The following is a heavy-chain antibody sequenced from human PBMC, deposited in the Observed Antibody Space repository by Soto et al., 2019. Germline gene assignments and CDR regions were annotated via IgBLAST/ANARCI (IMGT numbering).Heavy chain of an antibody. J-gene: IGHJ4*02. CDR2: IYDNDST. D-gene: IGHD6-19*01. CDR3: ARHHMAATDMYFDY. Sequence: QVQLQESGPGVVKPSQTLSLTCTVSGVSISSGGYYWSWIRQHPGKGLEWIGYIYDNDSTYYNPSLKRRVTMSVDTSMNQISLKLSSVTAADTAVYNCARHHMAATDMYFDYWGQGTLVTASA. V-gene: IGHV4-31*03. CDR1: GVSISSGGYY.